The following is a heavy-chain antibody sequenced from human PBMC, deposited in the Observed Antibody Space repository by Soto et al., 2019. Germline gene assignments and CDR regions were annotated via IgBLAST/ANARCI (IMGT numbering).Heavy chain of an antibody. V-gene: IGHV5-51*01. CDR2: IYPGDSDT. CDR1: GDSFTSYW. Sequence: GESLKISCKGSGDSFTSYWIGWVRQMPGKGLERMGIIYPGDSDTRYSPSFQGQVTISADKSITTTYLQWSSLKASDTAIYYCARLFDTSGWYDYWGQGTLVTVSS. CDR3: ARLFDTSGWYDY. J-gene: IGHJ4*02. D-gene: IGHD6-19*01.